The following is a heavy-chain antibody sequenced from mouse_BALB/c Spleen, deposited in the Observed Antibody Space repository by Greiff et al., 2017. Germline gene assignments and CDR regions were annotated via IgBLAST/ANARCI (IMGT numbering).Heavy chain of an antibody. J-gene: IGHJ3*01. Sequence: QVQLQQSGPGLVAPSQSLSITCTVSGFSLTDYGVSWIRQPPGKGLEWLGVIWGGGSTYYNSALKSRLSISKDNSKGQVFLKMNSLQTDDTAMYYCAKHGTYYGSSWGFAYWGQGTLVTVSA. CDR3: AKHGTYYGSSWGFAY. CDR2: IWGGGST. CDR1: GFSLTDYG. D-gene: IGHD1-1*01. V-gene: IGHV2-6-5*01.